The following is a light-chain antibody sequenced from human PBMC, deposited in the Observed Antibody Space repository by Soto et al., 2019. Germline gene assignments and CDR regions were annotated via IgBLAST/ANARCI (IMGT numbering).Light chain of an antibody. CDR1: SSDVGSYNL. J-gene: IGLJ2*01. CDR2: EVS. CDR3: CSYAGSSTFYVV. V-gene: IGLV2-23*02. Sequence: QSALTQPASVSGSPGQSITISCTGTSSDVGSYNLVSWYQQHPGKAPKLMIYEVSKRPSGVSNRFSGSKSGNTASLIISGLQAEDEADYYCCSYAGSSTFYVVFGGGTKLTVL.